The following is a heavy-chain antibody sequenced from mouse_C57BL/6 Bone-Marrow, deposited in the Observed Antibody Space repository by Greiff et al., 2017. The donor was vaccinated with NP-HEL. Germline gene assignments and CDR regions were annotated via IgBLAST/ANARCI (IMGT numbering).Heavy chain of an antibody. CDR1: GYTFTSYW. Sequence: QVQLQQPGTELVKPGASVKLSCKASGYTFTSYWMHWVKQRPGQGLEWIGNINPSNGGTNYNEKFKSKATLTVDTSSSTAYMQLSRLTSEDSAVYYCARWNYYGSIGGYYAMDYWGQGTSVTVSS. D-gene: IGHD1-1*01. CDR2: INPSNGGT. CDR3: ARWNYYGSIGGYYAMDY. V-gene: IGHV1-53*01. J-gene: IGHJ4*01.